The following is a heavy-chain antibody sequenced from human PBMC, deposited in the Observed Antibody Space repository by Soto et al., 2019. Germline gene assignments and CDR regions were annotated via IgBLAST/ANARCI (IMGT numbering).Heavy chain of an antibody. D-gene: IGHD6-13*01. Sequence: GGSLRLSCAASGFTFSSYAMSWVRQAPGKGLEWVSAISGSGGSTYYADSVKGRFTISRDNSKNTLYLQMNSLRAEDTAVYYCAKLIAAADYYYYYGMDVWGQGTTVTVSS. CDR3: AKLIAAADYYYYYGMDV. CDR1: GFTFSSYA. CDR2: ISGSGGST. V-gene: IGHV3-23*01. J-gene: IGHJ6*02.